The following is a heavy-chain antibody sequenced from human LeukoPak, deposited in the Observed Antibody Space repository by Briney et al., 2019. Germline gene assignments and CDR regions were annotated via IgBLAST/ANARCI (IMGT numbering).Heavy chain of an antibody. CDR1: GFTFNNYA. D-gene: IGHD1-26*01. CDR3: AKDGGTLTGVN. J-gene: IGHJ4*02. V-gene: IGHV3-23*01. CDR2: ITGSGTSA. Sequence: GGFLRLSCAASGFTFNNYALHWVRQAPGKGLEWVSMITGSGTSAYYADPVNGRFTISRDNSKKTLYLQMSTMRADDTAVYYCAKDGGTLTGVNWGQGTLVTVSS.